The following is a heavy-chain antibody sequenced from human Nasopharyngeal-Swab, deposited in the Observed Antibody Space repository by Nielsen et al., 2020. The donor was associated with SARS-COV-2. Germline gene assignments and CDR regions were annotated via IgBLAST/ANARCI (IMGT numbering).Heavy chain of an antibody. CDR3: ARGRGVAAQNWFDP. D-gene: IGHD6-6*01. Sequence: AATLSLTCAVSGGSFSGYYWCWIRQPPGKGLEWIGEINHSGSTNYNPALKRRVTISVDTSKNQFSLKLSSVTAADTAVYYCARGRGVAAQNWFDPWGQGTLVTVSS. V-gene: IGHV4-34*01. J-gene: IGHJ5*02. CDR2: INHSGST. CDR1: GGSFSGYY.